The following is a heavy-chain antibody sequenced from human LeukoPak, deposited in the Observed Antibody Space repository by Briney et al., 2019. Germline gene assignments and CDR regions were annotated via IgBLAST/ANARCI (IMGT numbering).Heavy chain of an antibody. CDR1: GFTFSNSD. CDR3: AKILDSYGYLFDY. D-gene: IGHD5-12*01. V-gene: IGHV3-30*02. J-gene: IGHJ4*02. CDR2: IWYDGSDK. Sequence: GGSLRLSCAASGFTFSNSDMHWVRQAPGKGLEWVAFIWYDGSDKHYADSVKGRFTISRDNSKNTLYLQMNSLRAEDTAVYYCAKILDSYGYLFDYWGQGTLVTVSS.